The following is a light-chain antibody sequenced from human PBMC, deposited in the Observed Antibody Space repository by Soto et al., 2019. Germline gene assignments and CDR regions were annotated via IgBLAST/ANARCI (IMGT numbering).Light chain of an antibody. V-gene: IGKV3-20*01. CDR3: QQYGDSPAT. J-gene: IGKJ3*01. CDR2: GAF. Sequence: EIVLTQSSDTLSLSPGERATLSCRASQSVSTNSLAWYQQKPGQAPRLLIYGAFNRATGIPDRFSGSGSGTDFTLTFSRLEPEDFAVYYCQQYGDSPATFGPGTKVDIK. CDR1: QSVSTNS.